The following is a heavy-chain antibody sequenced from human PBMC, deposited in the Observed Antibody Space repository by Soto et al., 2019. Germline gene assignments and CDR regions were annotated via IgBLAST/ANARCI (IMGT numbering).Heavy chain of an antibody. CDR2: IYSDGSSK. D-gene: IGHD6-19*01. V-gene: IGHV3-74*01. Sequence: GGSLSLSCAASGFTFSNYGMHWVRQAPGKGLEWVSRIYSDGSSKCYADSVKGRFTISRDNAKNTLYLQMNSLRAEDTAVYYCARERAVAGYDYWGQGPLVTVSS. J-gene: IGHJ4*02. CDR3: ARERAVAGYDY. CDR1: GFTFSNYG.